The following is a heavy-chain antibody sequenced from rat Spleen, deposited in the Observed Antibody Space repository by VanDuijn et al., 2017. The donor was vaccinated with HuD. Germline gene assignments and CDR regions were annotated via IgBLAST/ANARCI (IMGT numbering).Heavy chain of an antibody. Sequence: QVQLKESGPGLVQPSETLSLTCTVSGFSLTSYSVSWVRQPSGKGPEWMGRMWYDGDTAYNSALKSRLSISRDTSKNQVFLKMNSLQTDDTGTYYCTRDSLMYTTDSYGYVMDAWGQGASVTVSS. J-gene: IGHJ4*01. V-gene: IGHV2-63*01. CDR2: MWYDGDT. CDR1: GFSLTSYS. D-gene: IGHD1-6*01. CDR3: TRDSLMYTTDSYGYVMDA.